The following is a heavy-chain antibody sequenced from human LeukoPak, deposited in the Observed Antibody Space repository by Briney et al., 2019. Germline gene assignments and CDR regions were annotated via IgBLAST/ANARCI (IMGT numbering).Heavy chain of an antibody. D-gene: IGHD6-13*01. CDR1: GGSISSYY. J-gene: IGHJ3*02. CDR2: IYYSGST. Sequence: SETLSLTCTVSGGSISSYYWSWIRQPPGKGPEWIGYIYYSGSTNYNPSHKSRVTISVDTSKNQFSLKLSSVTAADTAVYYCARGSGYDAFDIWGQGTMVTVSS. V-gene: IGHV4-59*01. CDR3: ARGSGYDAFDI.